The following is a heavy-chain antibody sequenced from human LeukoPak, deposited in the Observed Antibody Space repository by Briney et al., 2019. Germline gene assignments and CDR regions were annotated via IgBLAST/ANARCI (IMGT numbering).Heavy chain of an antibody. V-gene: IGHV4-59*01. CDR3: ARAIGSFGGVGYYFDY. CDR1: GGSISSYY. Sequence: SETLSLTCTVSGGSISSYYWSWIRQPPGKGLEWIGYIYYSGSTDYNPSLKSRVTISVDTSKNQFSLKLSSVTAADTAVYYCARAIGSFGGVGYYFDYWGQGTLVTVSS. D-gene: IGHD3-16*01. J-gene: IGHJ4*02. CDR2: IYYSGST.